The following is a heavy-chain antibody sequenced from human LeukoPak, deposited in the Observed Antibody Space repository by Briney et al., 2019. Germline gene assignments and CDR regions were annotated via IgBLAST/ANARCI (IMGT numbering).Heavy chain of an antibody. CDR1: GFTFSDSY. V-gene: IGHV3-11*04. D-gene: IGHD3-3*01. J-gene: IGHJ5*02. CDR2: ITISGSTV. CDR3: AREETSFGVPFDP. Sequence: GGSLRLSCAASGFTFSDSYMTWIRQAPGKGLEWVSYITISGSTVYFADSVKGRFTISRDNAKNSLYLQMNSLRAEDTAVYYSAREETSFGVPFDPWGQGTLVTVSS.